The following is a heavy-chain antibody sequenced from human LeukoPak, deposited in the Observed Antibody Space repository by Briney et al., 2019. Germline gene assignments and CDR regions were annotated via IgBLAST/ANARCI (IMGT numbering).Heavy chain of an antibody. V-gene: IGHV3-23*01. D-gene: IGHD1-7*01. Sequence: GGSLRLSCAASGFTFSSYAMSWVRQAPGKGLEWVSVISGSGGTTYYADSVKGRFTISRDNSKNTLYLQMNSLRAEDTALYYWAKGGLGVELFDYWGLGTPVTVSS. CDR3: AKGGLGVELFDY. CDR1: GFTFSSYA. J-gene: IGHJ4*03. CDR2: ISGSGGTT.